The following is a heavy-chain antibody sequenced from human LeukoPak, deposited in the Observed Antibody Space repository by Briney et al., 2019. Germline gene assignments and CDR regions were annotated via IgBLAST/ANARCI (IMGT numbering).Heavy chain of an antibody. D-gene: IGHD6-19*01. CDR2: FDPEDGET. Sequence: ASVKVSCKVSGYTLTELSMHWVRQAPGKGLEWMGGFDPEDGETIYAQKFQGRVTMTEDTSTDTAYLELSSLRSEDTAVYYCATSRIGAVAGSSLGYWGQGTLVTVSS. CDR3: ATSRIGAVAGSSLGY. J-gene: IGHJ4*02. V-gene: IGHV1-24*01. CDR1: GYTLTELS.